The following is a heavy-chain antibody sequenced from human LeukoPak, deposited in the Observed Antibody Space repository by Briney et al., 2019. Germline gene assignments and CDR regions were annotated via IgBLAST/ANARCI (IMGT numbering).Heavy chain of an antibody. CDR1: GGSINSTNYY. D-gene: IGHD1-14*01. CDR2: IYYSGST. Sequence: NPSETLSLTCTVSGGSINSTNYYWGWIRQPPGKGLEWIGSIYYSGSTNYNPSLKSRVTISVDTSKNQFSPKLSSVTAADTAVYYCARGNSVRKPILDYWGQGTLVTVSS. J-gene: IGHJ4*02. V-gene: IGHV4-39*07. CDR3: ARGNSVRKPILDY.